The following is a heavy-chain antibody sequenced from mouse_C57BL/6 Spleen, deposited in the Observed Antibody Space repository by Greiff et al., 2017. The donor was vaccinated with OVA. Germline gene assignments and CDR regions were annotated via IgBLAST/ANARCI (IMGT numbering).Heavy chain of an antibody. CDR1: GYTFTSYW. CDR2: IDPSDSET. D-gene: IGHD1-1*01. J-gene: IGHJ4*01. Sequence: QVQLKQPGAELVRPGSSVKLSCKASGYTFTSYWMHWVKQRPIQGLEWIGNIDPSDSETHYNQKFKDKATLTVDKSSSTAYMQLSSLTSEDSAVYYCALTTVVGYYAMDYWGQGTSVTVSS. V-gene: IGHV1-52*01. CDR3: ALTTVVGYYAMDY.